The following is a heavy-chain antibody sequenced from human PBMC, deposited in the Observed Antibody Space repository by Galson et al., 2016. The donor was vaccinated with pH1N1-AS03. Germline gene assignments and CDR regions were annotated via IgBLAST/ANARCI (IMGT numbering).Heavy chain of an antibody. V-gene: IGHV2-5*02. Sequence: PALVKPTQTLTLTCAFSGFSLATSGVGGGWIRQPPGKALEWLALIYWDDDKLYNPSLKSRLTVTKDTSKNLVVLTLTDMDPVDTATYFCTRSRYYNTNLCYFDYWGQGTLVTVSS. CDR2: IYWDDDK. CDR3: TRSRYYNTNLCYFDY. D-gene: IGHD2/OR15-2a*01. CDR1: GFSLATSGVG. J-gene: IGHJ4*02.